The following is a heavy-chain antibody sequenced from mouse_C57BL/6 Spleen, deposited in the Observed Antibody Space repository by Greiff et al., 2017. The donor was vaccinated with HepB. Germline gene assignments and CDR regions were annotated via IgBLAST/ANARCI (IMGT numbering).Heavy chain of an antibody. CDR3: VRQRADYYGSSYDWYFDV. J-gene: IGHJ1*03. D-gene: IGHD1-1*01. Sequence: DVMLVESGGGLVQPKGSLKLSCAASGFSFNTYAMNWVRQAPGKGLEWVARIRSKSNNYATYYADSVKDRFTNSRDASESMLYLQMNNLKTEDTAMYYCVRQRADYYGSSYDWYFDVWGTGTTVTVSS. V-gene: IGHV10-1*01. CDR2: IRSKSNNYAT. CDR1: GFSFNTYA.